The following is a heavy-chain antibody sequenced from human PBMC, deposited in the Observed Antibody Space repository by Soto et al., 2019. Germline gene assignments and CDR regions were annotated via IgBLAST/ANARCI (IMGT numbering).Heavy chain of an antibody. D-gene: IGHD1-1*01. CDR2: INHSGST. J-gene: IGHJ4*02. V-gene: IGHV4-34*01. Sequence: QVQLQQWGAGLLKPSETLSLTCAVYGGSFSGYYWSWIRQPPGKGLEWIGEINHSGSTNYNPSLKSRVTIPVDTSKNQFSLKLSSVTAADTAVYYCARGLLGLGTYFDYWGQGTLVTVSS. CDR1: GGSFSGYY. CDR3: ARGLLGLGTYFDY.